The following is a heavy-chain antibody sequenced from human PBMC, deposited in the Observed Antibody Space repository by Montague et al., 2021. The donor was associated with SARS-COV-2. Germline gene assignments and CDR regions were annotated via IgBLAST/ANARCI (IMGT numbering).Heavy chain of an antibody. V-gene: IGHV4-34*01. D-gene: IGHD3-3*01. CDR3: ARGQVTIFGVLIMLPAAGALDI. J-gene: IGHJ3*02. CDR1: DGSFSGYY. CDR2: INHSGST. Sequence: SETLSLTCAVYDGSFSGYYWSWIRQPPGKGLEWIGEINHSGSTNYNPSLKSRVTISVDTSKNQFSLKLNSVIAADTAVYYCARGQVTIFGVLIMLPAAGALDIWGQGTMVTVSS.